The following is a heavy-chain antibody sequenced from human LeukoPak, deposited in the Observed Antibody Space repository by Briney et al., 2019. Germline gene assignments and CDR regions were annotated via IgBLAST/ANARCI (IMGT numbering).Heavy chain of an antibody. CDR1: GFTFNSYA. Sequence: GGSLRLSCAASGFTFNSYALRWVRQAPGKGLGWVSAISGSGGSTYYADSVKGRFTISRDNSKNTLYLQMNSLRAEDTAVYYCAKNPGYSYGYPWFDPWGQGTLVTVSS. D-gene: IGHD5-18*01. CDR3: AKNPGYSYGYPWFDP. V-gene: IGHV3-23*01. CDR2: ISGSGGST. J-gene: IGHJ5*02.